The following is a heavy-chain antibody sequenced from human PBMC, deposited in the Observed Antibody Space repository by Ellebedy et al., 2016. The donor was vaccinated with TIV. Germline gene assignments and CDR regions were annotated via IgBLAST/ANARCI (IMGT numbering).Heavy chain of an antibody. J-gene: IGHJ6*02. CDR2: ISTSGSTI. D-gene: IGHD5-18*01. V-gene: IGHV3-48*04. CDR3: ARDGYAYATDV. Sequence: GGSLRLSCAASGFTFRTYAMSWVRQAPGMGLEWVSYISTSGSTIHYADSVKGRFTISRDNAKDSLYLQMTSLRVDDTGIYYCARDGYAYATDVWGQGTTVTVSS. CDR1: GFTFRTYA.